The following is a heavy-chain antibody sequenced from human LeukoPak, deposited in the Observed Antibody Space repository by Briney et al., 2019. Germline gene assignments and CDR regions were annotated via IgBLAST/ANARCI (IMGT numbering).Heavy chain of an antibody. CDR3: ARHRSGWLQSSFDY. CDR1: GGSISSSNW. CDR2: IYHSGGGGT. V-gene: IGHV4-4*02. D-gene: IGHD5-24*01. J-gene: IGHJ4*02. Sequence: SETLSLTCAVSGGSISSSNWWIWLRQPPGKGLEWIGEIYHSGGGGTNYNPSLKSRATISIDNAKNQFSLKLSSVTAADTAVYYCARHRSGWLQSSFDYWGQGTLVTVSS.